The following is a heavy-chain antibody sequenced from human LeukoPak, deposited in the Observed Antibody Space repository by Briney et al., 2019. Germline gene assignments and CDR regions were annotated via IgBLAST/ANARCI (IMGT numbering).Heavy chain of an antibody. D-gene: IGHD1-26*01. V-gene: IGHV3-66*01. J-gene: IGHJ6*02. Sequence: GGSLRLSCAASGFTVSSNYMSRVRQAPGKGLEWVSVIYSGGSTYYADSVKGRFTISRDNSKNTLYLQMNSLRAEDTAVYYCARDVGVGATTPYYYYGMDVWGQGTTVTVSS. CDR2: IYSGGST. CDR1: GFTVSSNY. CDR3: ARDVGVGATTPYYYYGMDV.